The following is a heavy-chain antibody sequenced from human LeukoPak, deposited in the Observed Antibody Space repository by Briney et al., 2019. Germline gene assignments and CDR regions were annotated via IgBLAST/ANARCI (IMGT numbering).Heavy chain of an antibody. CDR3: ATHDSSGPEYFQH. J-gene: IGHJ1*01. CDR1: GGSISSGGYY. D-gene: IGHD3-22*01. Sequence: PSETLSLTCTVSGGSISSGGYYWSWIRQHPGKGREWIGYIYYSGSTYYNPSLKSRVTISVDTSKNQFSLKLSAVTAADTAVYYCATHDSSGPEYFQHWGQGTLVTVSS. V-gene: IGHV4-31*03. CDR2: IYYSGST.